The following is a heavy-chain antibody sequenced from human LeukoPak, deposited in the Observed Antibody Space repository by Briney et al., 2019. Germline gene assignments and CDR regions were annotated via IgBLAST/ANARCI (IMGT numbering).Heavy chain of an antibody. Sequence: PGGSLRLSCAASGFIFTDYDLHWVRQPPGKGLEWVSVFGIAGDTCYSDSVKGRFTISRDVAKNSLYLQMNNLRAGDTAVYYCVRTNGGTYYDYWGQGTLVTVSS. V-gene: IGHV3-13*01. CDR3: VRTNGGTYYDY. CDR1: GFIFTDYD. D-gene: IGHD1-26*01. J-gene: IGHJ4*02. CDR2: FGIAGDT.